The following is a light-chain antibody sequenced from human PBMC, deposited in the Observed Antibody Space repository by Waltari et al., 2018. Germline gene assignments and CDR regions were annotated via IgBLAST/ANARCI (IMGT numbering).Light chain of an antibody. CDR2: ECT. J-gene: IGLJ3*02. CDR1: SSDIGTYDL. CDR3: CSYGGPSSWV. Sequence: QSALTPPASMSGSPGQSITVSCTGTSSDIGTYDLVSWYQQFPGKAPKLIIYECTARPSGISSRFSGSKSCNTAFLTISGLQAEDEADYHCCSYGGPSSWVFGGGTKLTVL. V-gene: IGLV2-23*01.